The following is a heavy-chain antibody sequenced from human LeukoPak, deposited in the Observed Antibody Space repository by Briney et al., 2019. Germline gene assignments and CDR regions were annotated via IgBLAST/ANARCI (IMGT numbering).Heavy chain of an antibody. CDR1: GGSISSYY. CDR3: ARHAGGIAAVGTRPFDY. D-gene: IGHD6-13*01. V-gene: IGHV4-4*09. J-gene: IGHJ4*02. CDR2: IYTSGST. Sequence: SETLSLICTVSGGSISSYYWSWIRQPPGKGLEWIGYIYTSGSTNYNPSLKSRVTISVDTSKNQFSLKLSSVTAADTAVYYCARHAGGIAAVGTRPFDYWGQGTLVTVSS.